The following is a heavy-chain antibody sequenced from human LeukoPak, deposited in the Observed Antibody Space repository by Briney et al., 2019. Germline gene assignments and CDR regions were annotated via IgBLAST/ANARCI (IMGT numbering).Heavy chain of an antibody. CDR2: IIPIFGTA. CDR3: ARVPGYSYDPPFDY. Sequence: ASVKVSCKASGGTFSSYAISWVRQAPGQGLEWMGGIIPIFGTANSAQKFQGRVTITADESTSTAYMELSSLRSEDTAVYYCARVPGYSYDPPFDYWGQGTLVTVSS. J-gene: IGHJ4*02. CDR1: GGTFSSYA. D-gene: IGHD5-18*01. V-gene: IGHV1-69*13.